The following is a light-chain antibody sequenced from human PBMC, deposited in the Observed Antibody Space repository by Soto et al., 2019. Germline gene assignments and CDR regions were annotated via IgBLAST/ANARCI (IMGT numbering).Light chain of an antibody. V-gene: IGKV3-20*01. J-gene: IGKJ1*01. CDR1: QSVSSSY. CDR3: QQYNSYS. Sequence: EIVLTQSPASMSLSPCDRGTLSCRASQSVSSSYLAWYHQKPGQAPRLLIYGASSRATGIPDRFSGSGSGTEFTLTISSLQPDDFATYYCQQYNSYSFGQGTKVDI. CDR2: GAS.